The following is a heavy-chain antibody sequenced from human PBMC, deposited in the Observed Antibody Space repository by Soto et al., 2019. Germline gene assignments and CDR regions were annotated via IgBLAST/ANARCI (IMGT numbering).Heavy chain of an antibody. V-gene: IGHV3-23*01. Sequence: GGSLRLSCAASGFTFSSYAMSWVRQAPGKGLEWVSAISGSGGSTYYADSVKGRFTICRDNSKNTLYLQMNRLRAEDTAVYCCAKSLTYSSSWYFFDYWGPVTLVTVSS. J-gene: IGHJ4*02. CDR1: GFTFSSYA. D-gene: IGHD6-13*01. CDR2: ISGSGGST. CDR3: AKSLTYSSSWYFFDY.